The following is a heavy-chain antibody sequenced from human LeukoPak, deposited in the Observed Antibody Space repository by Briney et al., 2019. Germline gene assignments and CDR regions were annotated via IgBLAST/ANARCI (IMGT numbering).Heavy chain of an antibody. CDR2: IRQDGGDK. Sequence: PGGSLRLSCAASGFTFGNFWMTWVRQAPGKGPERLATIRQDGGDKWYVDSVRGRFSISRDNAKNSLYLQMNSLRVEDTAVYYCARYFDNTAYSWRRFDYWGQGVLVTVSS. V-gene: IGHV3-7*01. CDR3: ARYFDNTAYSWRRFDY. J-gene: IGHJ4*02. D-gene: IGHD2-21*02. CDR1: GFTFGNFW.